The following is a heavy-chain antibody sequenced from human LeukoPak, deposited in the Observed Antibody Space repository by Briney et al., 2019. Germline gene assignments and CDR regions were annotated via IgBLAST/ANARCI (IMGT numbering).Heavy chain of an antibody. V-gene: IGHV7-4-1*02. CDR1: GYTFTSYA. Sequence: ASVNVSCKASGYTFTSYAMNWVRQAPGQGLEWMGWIHPSTGNPTYAQGFTGRFVFSLDTSVSTTYLQISGLKAEDTAVYYCARAFQSLGGLSLPDYWGQGTLVTVSS. CDR3: ARAFQSLGGLSLPDY. D-gene: IGHD3-16*02. J-gene: IGHJ4*02. CDR2: IHPSTGNP.